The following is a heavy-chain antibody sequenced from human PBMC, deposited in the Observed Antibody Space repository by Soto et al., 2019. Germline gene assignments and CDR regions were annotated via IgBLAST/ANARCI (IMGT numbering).Heavy chain of an antibody. V-gene: IGHV3-30*04. Sequence: QVQLVESGGGVVQPGRSLRLSCAASGFTISNYAMHWVRQAPGKGLEWVAVVSYDGRNEYYADSVKGRFTISRDSSKNTLYLQMSSLRPDDTAVYYCERDLGGAGNTKGFDCRGQGTLVTVSS. CDR3: ERDLGGAGNTKGFDC. D-gene: IGHD1-26*01. CDR1: GFTISNYA. J-gene: IGHJ4*02. CDR2: VSYDGRNE.